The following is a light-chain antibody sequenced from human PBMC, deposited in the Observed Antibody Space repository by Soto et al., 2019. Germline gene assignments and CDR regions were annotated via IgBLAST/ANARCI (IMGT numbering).Light chain of an antibody. V-gene: IGLV1-40*01. CDR2: GNN. J-gene: IGLJ1*01. CDR1: NSDIGAGYD. Sequence: QSVLTQPPSVSGAPGQRVTISCTGSNSDIGAGYDVHWYQQHLPGTAPKLLIYGNNNRPSGVPDRFSGSKSGTSASLAITGLQADDEADYYCQSFDNRLMEEVFGTGTKVTVL. CDR3: QSFDNRLMEEV.